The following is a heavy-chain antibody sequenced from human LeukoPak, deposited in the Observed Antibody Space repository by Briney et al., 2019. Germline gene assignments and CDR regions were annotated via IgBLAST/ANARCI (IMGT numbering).Heavy chain of an antibody. CDR1: GYTFTSYG. CDR3: ARDGEMATIRSNWFDP. CDR2: ISAYNGNT. J-gene: IGHJ5*02. V-gene: IGHV1-18*01. D-gene: IGHD5-24*01. Sequence: ASVKVSCKASGYTFTSYGISWVRQAPGQGLEWMGRISAYNGNTNYAQKLQGRVTMTTDTSTSTAYMELRSLRSDDTAVYYCARDGEMATIRSNWFDPWGQGTLVTVSS.